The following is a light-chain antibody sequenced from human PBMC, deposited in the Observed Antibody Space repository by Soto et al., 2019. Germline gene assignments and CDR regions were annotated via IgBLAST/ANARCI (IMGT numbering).Light chain of an antibody. V-gene: IGKV3-11*01. CDR1: QSVSRD. Sequence: DIVLTQSPATLSLSPGERATLSCRASQSVSRDFGWYQQKPGQAPRLLIYDASNRATGIPARFSGSGSGTDFTLTINSLQPEDFAVYYCQHRHNFGPGTKVDFK. CDR2: DAS. J-gene: IGKJ3*01. CDR3: QHRHN.